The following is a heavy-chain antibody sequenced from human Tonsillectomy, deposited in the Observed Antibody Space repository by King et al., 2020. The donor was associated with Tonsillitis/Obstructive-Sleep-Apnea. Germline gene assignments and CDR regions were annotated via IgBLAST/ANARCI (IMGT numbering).Heavy chain of an antibody. CDR3: AAVPAAVYYYYYYMDV. J-gene: IGHJ6*03. CDR2: IIPICGTA. Sequence: VQLVESGAEVKKPGSSVKVSCKASGGTFSSYAISWVRQAPGQVLEWMGGIIPICGTANYAQKFQGRVTITADESTSTAYMELSSLRSEDTAVYYSAAVPAAVYYYYYYMDVWGKGTTVTVSS. V-gene: IGHV1-69*01. D-gene: IGHD2-2*01. CDR1: GGTFSSYA.